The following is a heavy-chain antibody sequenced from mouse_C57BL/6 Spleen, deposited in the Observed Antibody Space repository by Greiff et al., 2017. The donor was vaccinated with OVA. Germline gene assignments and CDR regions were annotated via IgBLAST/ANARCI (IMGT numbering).Heavy chain of an antibody. CDR3: ARQGGSWFAY. CDR2: IYPGSGST. D-gene: IGHD1-1*02. J-gene: IGHJ3*01. V-gene: IGHV1-55*01. Sequence: QVQLQQPGAELVKPGASVKMSCKASGYTFTSYWINWVKQRPGQGLEWIGDIYPGSGSTNYNEKFKSKATLTVDTSSSTAYMHLRSLTSEDSAVYYSARQGGSWFAYWGQGTLVTVSA. CDR1: GYTFTSYW.